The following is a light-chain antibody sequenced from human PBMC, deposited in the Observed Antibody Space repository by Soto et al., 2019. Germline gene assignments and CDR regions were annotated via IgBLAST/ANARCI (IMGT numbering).Light chain of an antibody. CDR2: TAF. V-gene: IGKV1-9*01. Sequence: DIPLTQSPSFLSASVGDRVTITCRASQGLSNNVAWYQLKPGKAPNLLIYTAFTLQSGVPSRFSGSGSGTEFTLTISSLQPEDSATYYCQQANSYPLTFGGGTKVEI. CDR3: QQANSYPLT. J-gene: IGKJ4*01. CDR1: QGLSNN.